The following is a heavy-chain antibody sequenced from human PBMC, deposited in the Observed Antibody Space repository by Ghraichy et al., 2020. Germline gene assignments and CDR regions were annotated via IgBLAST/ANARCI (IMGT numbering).Heavy chain of an antibody. CDR1: GFTFSSYD. Sequence: GGSLRLSCAASGFTFSSYDMHWVRQATGKGLEWVSAIGTAGDTYYPGSVKGRFTISRENAKNSLYLQMNSLRAEDTAVYYCARGLYSYGMVYYYGMDVWGQGTTVTVSS. V-gene: IGHV3-13*01. D-gene: IGHD5-18*01. J-gene: IGHJ6*02. CDR2: IGTAGDT. CDR3: ARGLYSYGMVYYYGMDV.